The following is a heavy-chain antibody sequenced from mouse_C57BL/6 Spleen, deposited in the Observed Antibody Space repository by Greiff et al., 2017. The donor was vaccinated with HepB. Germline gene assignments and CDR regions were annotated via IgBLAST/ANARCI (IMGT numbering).Heavy chain of an antibody. V-gene: IGHV1-76*01. J-gene: IGHJ2*01. Sequence: VQLQQSGAELVRPGASVKLSCKASGYTFTDYYINWVKQRPGQGLEWIARIYPGSGNTYYNEKFKGKATLTAEKSSSTAYMQLSSLTSEDSAVYLCAREGIYYGNYYFDYWGQGTTLTVSS. CDR2: IYPGSGNT. CDR1: GYTFTDYY. CDR3: AREGIYYGNYYFDY. D-gene: IGHD2-1*01.